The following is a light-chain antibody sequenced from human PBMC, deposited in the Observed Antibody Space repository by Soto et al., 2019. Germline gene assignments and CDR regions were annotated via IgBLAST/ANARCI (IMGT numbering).Light chain of an antibody. CDR3: CSYAGSSTWV. CDR1: SSDVGSYNL. CDR2: EGS. V-gene: IGLV2-23*01. Sequence: HSALTQPASVSGSPGQSITISCTGTSSDVGSYNLVSWYQQHPGKAPKMMIYEGSKRPSGVSNRFSASKSDNTASLRISGLQAGDEADYYCCSYAGSSTWVFGGGTKLTVL. J-gene: IGLJ3*02.